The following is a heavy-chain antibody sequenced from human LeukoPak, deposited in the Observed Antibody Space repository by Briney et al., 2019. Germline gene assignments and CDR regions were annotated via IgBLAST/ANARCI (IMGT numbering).Heavy chain of an antibody. CDR3: ARSPITIFGVAPLGF. J-gene: IGHJ4*02. CDR2: INPNSGGT. V-gene: IGHV1-2*02. Sequence: GASVTVSCKASGYTFTGYYMHWVRQAPGQGLEWMGWINPNSGGTNYAQKFQGRVTMTRDTSISTAYMELSRLRSDDTAVYYCARSPITIFGVAPLGFWGQGTLVTVSS. D-gene: IGHD3-3*01. CDR1: GYTFTGYY.